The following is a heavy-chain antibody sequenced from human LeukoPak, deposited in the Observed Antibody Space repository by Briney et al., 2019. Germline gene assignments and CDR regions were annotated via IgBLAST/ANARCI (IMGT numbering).Heavy chain of an antibody. CDR3: ARAAGYCSGGTCYDY. D-gene: IGHD2-15*01. CDR1: GGSINNYF. J-gene: IGHJ4*02. CDR2: IYYSGST. Sequence: KSSETLSLTCTVSGGSINNYFWTWIRQPPGKRLEWVGSIYYSGSTNYNPSLKSRLTISVDTSKKQLPLKLSSVTAADTAVYYCARAAGYCSGGTCYDYWGQGTLVTVSS. V-gene: IGHV4-59*01.